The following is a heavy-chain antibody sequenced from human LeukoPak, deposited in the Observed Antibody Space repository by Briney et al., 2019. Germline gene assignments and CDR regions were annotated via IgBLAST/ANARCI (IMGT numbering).Heavy chain of an antibody. Sequence: ASVKVSCKASGYTFSSYAISWVRQAPGQGLEWMGGIIPIFGTANYAQKFQGRVTITADESTSTAYMELSSLRSEDTAVYYCARVRYSYGYGSWGQGTLVTVSS. CDR1: GYTFSSYA. D-gene: IGHD5-18*01. V-gene: IGHV1-69*13. CDR3: ARVRYSYGYGS. CDR2: IIPIFGTA. J-gene: IGHJ4*02.